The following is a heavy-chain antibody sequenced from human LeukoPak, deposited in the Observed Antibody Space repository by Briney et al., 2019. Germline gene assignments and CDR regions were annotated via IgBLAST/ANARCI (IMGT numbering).Heavy chain of an antibody. D-gene: IGHD1-14*01. J-gene: IGHJ3*02. CDR3: TTDFAEPEAFDI. Sequence: GESLKISCKGSGYSFTSYWIGWVRQAPGKGLEWVGRIKSKTDGGTTDYAAPVKGRFTISRDDSKNTLYLQMNSLKTEDTAVYYCTTDFAEPEAFDIWGQGTMVTVSS. CDR1: GYSFTSYW. CDR2: IKSKTDGGTT. V-gene: IGHV3-15*01.